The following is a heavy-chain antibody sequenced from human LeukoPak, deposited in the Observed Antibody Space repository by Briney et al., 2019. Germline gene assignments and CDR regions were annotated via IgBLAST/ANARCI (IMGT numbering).Heavy chain of an antibody. Sequence: ASVKVSCKVSGYTFTDYYMQWVQQAPGKGLEWMGLVDPEDGETIYAEKFQGRVTTTADTSTDTAYMELSSLRSEDTAVYYCATTPYSGSYRPYYFDYWGQGTLVTVSS. CDR2: VDPEDGET. J-gene: IGHJ4*02. CDR3: ATTPYSGSYRPYYFDY. CDR1: GYTFTDYY. D-gene: IGHD1-26*01. V-gene: IGHV1-69-2*01.